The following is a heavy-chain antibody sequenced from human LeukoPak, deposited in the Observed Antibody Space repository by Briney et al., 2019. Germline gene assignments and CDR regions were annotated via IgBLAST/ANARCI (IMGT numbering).Heavy chain of an antibody. Sequence: GGSLRLSCAASGSSFDDYGMSWVRQAPGKGLEWVSGINWNGGSTGYVDSVKGRFTISRDNSKNTLYLQMNSLRAEDTAVYYCARDDSVYRIAAAGTNYWGQGTLVTVSS. CDR1: GSSFDDYG. CDR2: INWNGGST. J-gene: IGHJ4*02. V-gene: IGHV3-20*04. CDR3: ARDDSVYRIAAAGTNY. D-gene: IGHD6-13*01.